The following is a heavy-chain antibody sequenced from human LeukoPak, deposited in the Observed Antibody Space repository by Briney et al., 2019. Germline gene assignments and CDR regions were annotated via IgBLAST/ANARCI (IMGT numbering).Heavy chain of an antibody. CDR2: LIPIFGTA. V-gene: IGHV1-69*05. J-gene: IGHJ3*02. CDR3: ARDQTGTTWRYAFDI. CDR1: GGTFSSYA. D-gene: IGHD1-1*01. Sequence: SVKVSCKASGGTFSSYAISWVRQAPGQGLEWMGGLIPIFGTANYAQKFQGRVTITTDESTGTAYMELSSLRSEDTAVYYCARDQTGTTWRYAFDIWGQGTMVTVSS.